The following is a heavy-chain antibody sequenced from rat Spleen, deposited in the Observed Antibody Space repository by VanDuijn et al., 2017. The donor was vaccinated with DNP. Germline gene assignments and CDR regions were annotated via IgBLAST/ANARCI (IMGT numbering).Heavy chain of an antibody. CDR3: ARHEATEGIDFDY. J-gene: IGHJ2*01. V-gene: IGHV5-29*01. Sequence: EVQLVESGGGLVQPGRSLKLSCAASGFTFSKYGMAWVRQAPTKGLEWVASISYDGSSTFYRDSVKGRFTISRDNAKSNLYLQMDSLRSEDTATYYCARHEATEGIDFDYWGQGVMVTVSS. D-gene: IGHD1-11*01. CDR1: GFTFSKYG. CDR2: ISYDGSST.